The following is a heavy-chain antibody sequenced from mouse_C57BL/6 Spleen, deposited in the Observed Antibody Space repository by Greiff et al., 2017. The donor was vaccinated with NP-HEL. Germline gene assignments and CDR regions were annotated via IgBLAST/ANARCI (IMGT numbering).Heavy chain of an antibody. J-gene: IGHJ1*03. D-gene: IGHD2-10*02. Sequence: EVMLVESGGGLVKPGGSLKLSCAASGFTFSDYGMHWVRQAPEKGLEWVAYISSGSSTIYYADTVKGRFTISRDNAKNTLFLQMTSLRSEDTAMYYCARQYGYYLWYFDVWGTRTTVTVSS. CDR2: ISSGSSTI. CDR1: GFTFSDYG. V-gene: IGHV5-17*01. CDR3: ARQYGYYLWYFDV.